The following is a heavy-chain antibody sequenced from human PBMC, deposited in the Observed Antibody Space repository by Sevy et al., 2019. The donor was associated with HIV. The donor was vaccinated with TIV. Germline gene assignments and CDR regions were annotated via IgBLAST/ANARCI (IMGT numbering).Heavy chain of an antibody. J-gene: IGHJ4*02. V-gene: IGHV4-59*01. CDR3: ARAKKDRHFDY. CDR2: IYYSGST. Sequence: SETLSLTCTVSGGSISSYYWSWIRQPPGKGLEWIGYIYYSGSTNYNPSLKSRVTISVDTSKNQFSLKLSSVTAVDTAVYYCARAKKDRHFDYWGQGTLVTVSS. CDR1: GGSISSYY.